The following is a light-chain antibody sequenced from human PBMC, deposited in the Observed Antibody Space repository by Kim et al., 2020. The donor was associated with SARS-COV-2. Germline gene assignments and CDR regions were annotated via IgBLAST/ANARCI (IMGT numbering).Light chain of an antibody. J-gene: IGKJ2*01. CDR1: QSVSSSY. Sequence: IVLTQSPGTLSLSPGERATLSCRASQSVSSSYLAWYQQKPGQAPRLLIYGASSRATGIPDRFSGSGSGTDFTLTISRLEPEDFAVYYCQQYGTSPYTFGKGTKREI. V-gene: IGKV3-20*01. CDR3: QQYGTSPYT. CDR2: GAS.